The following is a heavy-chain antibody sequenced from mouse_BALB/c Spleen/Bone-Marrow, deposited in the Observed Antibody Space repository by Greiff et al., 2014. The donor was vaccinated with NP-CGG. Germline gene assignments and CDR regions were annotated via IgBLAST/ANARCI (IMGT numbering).Heavy chain of an antibody. V-gene: IGHV1-80*01. D-gene: IGHD4-1*01. CDR2: IYPGDGDT. CDR1: GYAFSSYW. CDR3: ARGGRLTGYYFDY. J-gene: IGHJ2*01. Sequence: VTLVESGAELVRPGSSVKISCKASGYAFSSYWMNWVKQRPGQGLEWIGQIYPGDGDTNYNGNFKDKATLTTDKSSTTAYMQLSSLTSEDSAVYFCARGGRLTGYYFDYWGQGTTLTVSS.